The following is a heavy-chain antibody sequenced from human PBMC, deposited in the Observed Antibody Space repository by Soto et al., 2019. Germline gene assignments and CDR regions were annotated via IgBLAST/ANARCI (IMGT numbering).Heavy chain of an antibody. CDR3: ARGDYDFWSGKGVNWFDP. CDR1: GGSISTSFYY. D-gene: IGHD3-3*01. Sequence: SETLSLTCTVSGGSISTSFYYWSWIRQVPGKGPEWMGYIHYSGATHYNPSLKSRLTISLDTSKNQFSLRLSSVTAADTAVYYCARGDYDFWSGKGVNWFDPWGQGTLVTVSS. CDR2: IHYSGAT. V-gene: IGHV4-30-4*01. J-gene: IGHJ5*02.